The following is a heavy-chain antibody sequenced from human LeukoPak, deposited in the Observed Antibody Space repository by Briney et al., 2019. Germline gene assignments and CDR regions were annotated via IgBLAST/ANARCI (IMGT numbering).Heavy chain of an antibody. CDR2: ITSTSSYK. CDR3: VRDRDSTGYYDY. V-gene: IGHV3-21*01. CDR1: GFTFSNYN. J-gene: IGHJ4*02. D-gene: IGHD3-22*01. Sequence: GGSLRLSCAAPGFTFSNYNMNWVRQAPGKGLEWISSITSTSSYKFYADSVKGRFTISRDNAKNSLYLQMNSLRAEDTALYYCVRDRDSTGYYDYWGQGTLVTVSS.